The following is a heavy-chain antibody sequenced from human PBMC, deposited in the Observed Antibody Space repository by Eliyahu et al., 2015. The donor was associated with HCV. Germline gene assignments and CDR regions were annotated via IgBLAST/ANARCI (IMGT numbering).Heavy chain of an antibody. CDR2: IIPIFGTA. CDR3: ARDRVEQTIFDY. V-gene: IGHV1-69*01. D-gene: IGHD1/OR15-1a*01. CDR1: GGTFSSYA. J-gene: IGHJ4*02. Sequence: VKKPGSSVKVSCKASGGTFSSYAISWVRQAPGQGLEWMGGIIPIFGTANYAQKFQGRVTITADESTSTAYMELSSLRSEDTAVYYCARDRVEQTIFDYWGQGTLVTVSS.